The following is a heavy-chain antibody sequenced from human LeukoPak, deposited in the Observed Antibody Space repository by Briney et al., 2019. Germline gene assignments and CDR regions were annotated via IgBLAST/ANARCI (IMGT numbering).Heavy chain of an antibody. V-gene: IGHV4-59*12. CDR2: IYYSGST. Sequence: SETLSLTCTVSGGSISSYYWSWIRQPPGKGLEWIGYIYYSGSTNYKPSLKSRVTISVDKSKNQFSLKLSSVTAADTAVYYCASYSGSAEGAFDIWGQGTMVTVSS. CDR1: GGSISSYY. D-gene: IGHD1-26*01. CDR3: ASYSGSAEGAFDI. J-gene: IGHJ3*02.